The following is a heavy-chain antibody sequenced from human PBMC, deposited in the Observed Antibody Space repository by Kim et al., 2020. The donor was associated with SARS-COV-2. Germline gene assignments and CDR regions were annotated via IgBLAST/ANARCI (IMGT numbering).Heavy chain of an antibody. D-gene: IGHD2-15*01. J-gene: IGHJ4*02. Sequence: YNPSLKSRVPISVDASKNQFSLKLSSVTAADTAVYYCAREDCSGGSCYIHWGQGTLVTVSS. V-gene: IGHV4-34*01. CDR3: AREDCSGGSCYIH.